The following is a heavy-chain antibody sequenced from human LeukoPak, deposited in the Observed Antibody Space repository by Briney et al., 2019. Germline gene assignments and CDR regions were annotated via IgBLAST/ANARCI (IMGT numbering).Heavy chain of an antibody. V-gene: IGHV4-59*01. CDR3: ARSDYHNSGSHTVFDAFDI. D-gene: IGHD3-10*01. CDR2: IDDSGNT. Sequence: WETLSLTCTVSGGSISRYYWSWIRRPPGKGLEWIGYIDDSGNTNYNPSLKSQVTISVDKSKNQFSLKLSFVTAADTAMYYCARSDYHNSGSHTVFDAFDIWGQGTRVTVSS. J-gene: IGHJ3*02. CDR1: GGSISRYY.